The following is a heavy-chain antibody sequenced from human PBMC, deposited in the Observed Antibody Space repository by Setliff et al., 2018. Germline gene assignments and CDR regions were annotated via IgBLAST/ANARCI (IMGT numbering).Heavy chain of an antibody. CDR3: ARSSAPSVVLAADFDF. Sequence: ASVKVSCKTSGFMFYTFGFSWVRHVPEQGFEWMGCISGYNGNTNYAQKFQDRVTVTMDTSTGTVYMELRSLRSDDTAVYYCARSSAPSVVLAADFDFWGLGTPVTVSS. D-gene: IGHD3-3*01. CDR2: ISGYNGNT. J-gene: IGHJ4*02. CDR1: GFMFYTFG. V-gene: IGHV1-18*01.